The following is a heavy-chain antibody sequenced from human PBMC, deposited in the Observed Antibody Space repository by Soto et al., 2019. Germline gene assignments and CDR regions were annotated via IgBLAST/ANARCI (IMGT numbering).Heavy chain of an antibody. V-gene: IGHV3-23*01. D-gene: IGHD6-19*01. Sequence: GGSLRLSCASSGFTFSSYAMNWVRHAPGKGLEWVSGMSGDGGSTYYADSVKGRFTISRDNFKNTLFLQMNSLRAEDTAVYYCAARFDSGGWYYGAFDIWGQGTMVTVSS. CDR2: MSGDGGST. J-gene: IGHJ3*02. CDR3: AARFDSGGWYYGAFDI. CDR1: GFTFSSYA.